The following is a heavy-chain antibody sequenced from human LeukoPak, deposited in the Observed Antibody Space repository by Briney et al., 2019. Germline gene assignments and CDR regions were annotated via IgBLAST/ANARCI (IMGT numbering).Heavy chain of an antibody. J-gene: IGHJ6*03. D-gene: IGHD1-26*01. CDR2: ISNGGGYI. Sequence: RSGGSLRLSCAAPGFIFSSYNMNWVRQAPGKGLEWVSSISNGGGYIYYEDSVKGRFTISRDNAKNSLYLQMNSLRAEDTAVYYCAKNRGAGSHFYYHMNVWGKGTTVTVSS. CDR1: GFIFSSYN. CDR3: AKNRGAGSHFYYHMNV. V-gene: IGHV3-21*01.